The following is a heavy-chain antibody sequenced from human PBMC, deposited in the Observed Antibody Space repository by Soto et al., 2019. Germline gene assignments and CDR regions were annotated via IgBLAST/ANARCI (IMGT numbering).Heavy chain of an antibody. Sequence: EVQLVESGGGLVQPGGSLRLSCVASGFTVTEIYMNWVRQAPGKGLEWVSVIYNEFTDYADSVRGRFSISTDSSKNALYLQMNGLSAEDSAVYYCVREPRYCSGGSCSIMGDAFDIWGQGTMVTVSS. D-gene: IGHD2-15*01. V-gene: IGHV3-66*01. CDR3: VREPRYCSGGSCSIMGDAFDI. CDR2: IYNEFT. J-gene: IGHJ3*02. CDR1: GFTVTEIY.